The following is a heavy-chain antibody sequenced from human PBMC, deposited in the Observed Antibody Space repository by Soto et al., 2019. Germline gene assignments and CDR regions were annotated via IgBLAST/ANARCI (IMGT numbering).Heavy chain of an antibody. V-gene: IGHV4-34*01. CDR2: INHSGST. J-gene: IGHJ6*02. Sequence: SETLSLTCAVYVGSFSGYYWSGIRQPPGKGLEWIGEINHSGSTNYNPSLKSRVTISVDTSKNQFSLKLSSVTAADTAVYYCARGSFGPPLYYYYGMDVWGQGTTVTVSS. D-gene: IGHD3-10*01. CDR1: VGSFSGYY. CDR3: ARGSFGPPLYYYYGMDV.